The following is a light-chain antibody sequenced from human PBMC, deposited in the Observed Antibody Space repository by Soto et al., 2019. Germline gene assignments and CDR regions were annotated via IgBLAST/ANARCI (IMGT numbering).Light chain of an antibody. CDR2: GAS. V-gene: IGKV3-20*01. CDR1: QSVSSSY. J-gene: IGKJ2*01. CDR3: QQYGSSPPT. Sequence: EMVLTQSPDTLSLSPGERATLCCRASQSVSSSYLAWYQQKLGQAPRLLIYGASTRATGIPDRFSGSGSGTDFTLTVSRLEAEDFAVFYCQQYGSSPPTFGQGTKLEIK.